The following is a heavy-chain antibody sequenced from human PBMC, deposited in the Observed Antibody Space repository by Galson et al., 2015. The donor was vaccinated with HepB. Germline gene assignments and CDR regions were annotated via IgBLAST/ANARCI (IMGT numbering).Heavy chain of an antibody. CDR1: GYTFTDYY. J-gene: IGHJ4*02. CDR3: ATDLGTVTSYFDY. Sequence: VKVSCKVSGYTFTDYYMHWVQQAPGKGLEWMGLVDPEDGETIYAEKFQGRVTITADTSTDTAYMELSSLRSEDTAVYYCATDLGTVTSYFDYWGQGTLVTVSS. V-gene: IGHV1-69-2*01. D-gene: IGHD4-17*01. CDR2: VDPEDGET.